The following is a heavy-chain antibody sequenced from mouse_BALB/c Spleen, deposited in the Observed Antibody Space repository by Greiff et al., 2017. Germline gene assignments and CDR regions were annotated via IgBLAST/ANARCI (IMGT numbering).Heavy chain of an antibody. V-gene: IGHV5-6-4*01. Sequence: EVKLMESGGGLVKPGGSLKLSCAASGFTFSSYTMSWVRQTPEKRLEWVATISSGGSYTYYPDSVKGRFTISRDNAKNTLYLQMSSLKSEDTAMYYCTRGGSSYYFDYWGQGTTLTVSS. CDR1: GFTFSSYT. J-gene: IGHJ2*01. D-gene: IGHD1-1*01. CDR3: TRGGSSYYFDY. CDR2: ISSGGSYT.